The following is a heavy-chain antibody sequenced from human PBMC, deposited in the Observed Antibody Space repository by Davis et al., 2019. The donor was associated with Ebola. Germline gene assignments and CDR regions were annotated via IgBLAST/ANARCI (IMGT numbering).Heavy chain of an antibody. CDR2: ISSSGSTI. J-gene: IGHJ4*02. V-gene: IGHV3-11*01. CDR1: GFTFSDYY. CDR3: AKDLVPAARAYYFDY. D-gene: IGHD6-6*01. Sequence: PGGSLRLSCAASGFTFSDYYMGWIRQAPGKGLEWVSYISSSGSTIYYADSVKGRFTISRDNAKNSLYLQMNSLRAEDTAVYYCAKDLVPAARAYYFDYWGQGTLVTVSS.